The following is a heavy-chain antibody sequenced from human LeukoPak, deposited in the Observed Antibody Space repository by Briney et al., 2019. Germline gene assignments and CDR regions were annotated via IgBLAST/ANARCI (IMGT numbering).Heavy chain of an antibody. CDR1: GNYW. D-gene: IGHD2/OR15-2a*01. Sequence: GRSLRLSCAASGNYWMHWARQAPGKGLVWVSHINSDGSWTSYADSVKGRFTISKDNAKNTVYLQMNSLRAEDTAVYYCVSFYETYWGQGTLVTVSS. J-gene: IGHJ4*02. CDR2: INSDGSWT. V-gene: IGHV3-74*01. CDR3: VSFYETY.